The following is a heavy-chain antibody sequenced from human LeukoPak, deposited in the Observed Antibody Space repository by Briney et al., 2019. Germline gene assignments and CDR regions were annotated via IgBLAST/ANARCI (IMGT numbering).Heavy chain of an antibody. CDR1: GFGFSNFW. CDR3: ARASDSSGYYYYYYYMDV. CDR2: IKEDGSLK. Sequence: GGSLRLSCAASGFGFSNFWMSWVRQAPGKGPEWVANIKEDGSLKNYVDSVEGRFTVSRDNAKNTLYLQMNSLRAEDTAVYYCARASDSSGYYYYYYYMDVWGKGTTVTISS. V-gene: IGHV3-7*01. D-gene: IGHD3-22*01. J-gene: IGHJ6*03.